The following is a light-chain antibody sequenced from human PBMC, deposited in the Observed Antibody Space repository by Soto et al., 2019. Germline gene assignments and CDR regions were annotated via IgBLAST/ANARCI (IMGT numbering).Light chain of an antibody. V-gene: IGKV1-5*01. CDR1: QTISNW. CDR2: DAS. CDR3: QKYNSFWT. Sequence: DIQMTQSPSTLSASVGDRVTISCRASQTISNWLAWYQQKPGKAPKLLIYDASSLERGVPSRFSGSGSGTEFTLTISSLQAEDFATYYCQKYNSFWTFGQGTKVDIK. J-gene: IGKJ1*01.